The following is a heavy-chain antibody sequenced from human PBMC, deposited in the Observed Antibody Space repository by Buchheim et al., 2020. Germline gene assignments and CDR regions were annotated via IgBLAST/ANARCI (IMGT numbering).Heavy chain of an antibody. Sequence: EVQLEESGGGLVQPGGSLRLSCAASGFTFSSYWMSWVRQAPGKGLEWVANIKHDGRESYYVDSVRGRFTISRDNTKNSLYLKMNGLRVEDTAVYYCGRVGGASSGWDWWGQGTL. CDR1: GFTFSSYW. J-gene: IGHJ4*02. CDR2: IKHDGRES. D-gene: IGHD6-19*01. CDR3: GRVGGASSGWDW. V-gene: IGHV3-7*01.